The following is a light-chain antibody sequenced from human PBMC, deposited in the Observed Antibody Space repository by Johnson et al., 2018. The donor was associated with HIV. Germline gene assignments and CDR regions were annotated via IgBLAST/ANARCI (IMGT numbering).Light chain of an antibody. CDR1: VSNIESYF. V-gene: IGLV1-51*02. J-gene: IGLJ1*01. CDR2: EDN. CDR3: GTWGGV. Sequence: QSALTQPPSVSAAPGQTVNISCSGNVSNIESYFVSWYQQLPGAAPTLLIYEDNKRPSGIPDRFSGSKSGATATLGITGLQTGDEADYYCGTWGGVFGTGTKVTVL.